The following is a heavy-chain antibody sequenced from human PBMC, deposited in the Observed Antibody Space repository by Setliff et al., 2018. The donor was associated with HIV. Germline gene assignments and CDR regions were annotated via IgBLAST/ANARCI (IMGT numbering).Heavy chain of an antibody. CDR1: GYTFTSYG. Sequence: ASVKVSCKASGYTFTSYGISWVRQAPGQGLEWMGWISAYNGNTNYAQKLQGRVTMTTDTSTSTAYMELRSLRSDDTAVYYCARSAYDILTGEWYFDYWGQGTLVTVSS. V-gene: IGHV1-18*01. CDR2: ISAYNGNT. D-gene: IGHD3-9*01. J-gene: IGHJ4*02. CDR3: ARSAYDILTGEWYFDY.